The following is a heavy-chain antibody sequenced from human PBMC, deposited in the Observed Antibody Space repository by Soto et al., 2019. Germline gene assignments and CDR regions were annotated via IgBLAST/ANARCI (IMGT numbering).Heavy chain of an antibody. J-gene: IGHJ6*02. Sequence: ASVKVSCKASGYTFTSYDINWVRQATGQGLEWMGWMNPNSGNTGYAQKFQGRVTMTRNTSISTAYMELSSLRSEDAAVYYCASGGPLLGLKRSYYYYYYGMDVWGQGTTVTVSS. V-gene: IGHV1-8*01. D-gene: IGHD3-16*02. CDR3: ASGGPLLGLKRSYYYYYYGMDV. CDR1: GYTFTSYD. CDR2: MNPNSGNT.